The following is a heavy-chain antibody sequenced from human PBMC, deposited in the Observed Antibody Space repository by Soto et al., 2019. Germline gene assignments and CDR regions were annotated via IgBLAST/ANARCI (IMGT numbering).Heavy chain of an antibody. V-gene: IGHV1-46*03. Sequence: GASVKVSCKASGYTFTSYYMHWVRQAPGQGLEWMGIINPSGGSTSYAQKFQDRVTMTRDTSTSTVYMELSSLRSEDTAVYYCAREEGIAAAGSLGWCDYWGQGTLVTVSS. CDR3: AREEGIAAAGSLGWCDY. D-gene: IGHD6-13*01. J-gene: IGHJ4*02. CDR2: INPSGGST. CDR1: GYTFTSYY.